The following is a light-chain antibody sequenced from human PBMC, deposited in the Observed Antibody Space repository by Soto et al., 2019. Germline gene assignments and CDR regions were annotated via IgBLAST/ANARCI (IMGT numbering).Light chain of an antibody. CDR3: QQYYDWLTWT. CDR2: GAS. Sequence: EIVMTQSPGTLSVSPGERATLSCRASQTVNSNLAWYQQKPGQAPRPVIYGASTRATGVPARFSGSGSGEEFTLTISSLQSEDVAVYYCQQYYDWLTWTFGQGTKVEI. V-gene: IGKV3-15*01. CDR1: QTVNSN. J-gene: IGKJ1*01.